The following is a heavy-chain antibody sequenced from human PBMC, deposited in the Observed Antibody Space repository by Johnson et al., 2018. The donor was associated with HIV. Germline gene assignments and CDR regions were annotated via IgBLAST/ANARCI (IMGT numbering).Heavy chain of an antibody. CDR2: ISYDGSNK. D-gene: IGHD7-27*01. V-gene: IGHV3-30-3*01. CDR1: EFTFSSYA. J-gene: IGHJ3*02. Sequence: QVQLVESGGGVVQPGRSLRLSCAASEFTFSSYAMHWVRQAPGKGLEWVAVISYDGSNKYYADSVKGRFTISRDNSKNTLYLQMNSLRAEYTAVYYCARPRTGSDAFDIWGQGTMVTVSS. CDR3: ARPRTGSDAFDI.